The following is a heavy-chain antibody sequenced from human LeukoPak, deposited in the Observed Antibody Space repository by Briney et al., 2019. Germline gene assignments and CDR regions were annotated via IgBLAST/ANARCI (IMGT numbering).Heavy chain of an antibody. Sequence: QAGGSLRLSCAASGFTVSSNYMSWVRQAPGKGREWVSVIYSCGSTYYADSVKGRFTISRDNSKNTLYLQMNSLRAEDTAVYYCARTRDVYYGMDVWGKGTTVTVSS. D-gene: IGHD3-10*01. CDR2: IYSCGST. CDR1: GFTVSSNY. CDR3: ARTRDVYYGMDV. V-gene: IGHV3-66*03. J-gene: IGHJ6*04.